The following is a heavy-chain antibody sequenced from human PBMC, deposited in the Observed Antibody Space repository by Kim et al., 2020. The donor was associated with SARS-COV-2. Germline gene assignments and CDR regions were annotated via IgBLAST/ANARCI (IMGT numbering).Heavy chain of an antibody. CDR1: GGSISSSSYY. J-gene: IGHJ4*02. Sequence: SETLSLTCTVSGGSISSSSYYWGWIRQPPGKGLEWIGSIYYSGSTYYNPSLKSRVTISVDTSKNQFSLKLSSVTAADTAVYYCARDSSPGAGDAGDVDTAMVTSDYWGQGTLVTVSS. V-gene: IGHV4-39*07. CDR3: ARDSSPGAGDAGDVDTAMVTSDY. CDR2: IYYSGST. D-gene: IGHD5-18*01.